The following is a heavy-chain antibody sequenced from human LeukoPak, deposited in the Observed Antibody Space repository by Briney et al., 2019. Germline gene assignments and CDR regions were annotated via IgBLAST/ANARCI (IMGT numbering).Heavy chain of an antibody. CDR2: IYNSGRT. J-gene: IGHJ4*02. CDR3: ARDPSSESLRDF. D-gene: IGHD1-26*01. CDR1: GGSISSYY. V-gene: IGHV4-39*07. Sequence: SETLSLTCTVSGGSISSYYWGWIRQPPGKGLEWIGSIYNSGRTYYNPSLKSRVTISVDTSKNQFSLKLTSVTAADTAVYYCARDPSSESLRDFWGQGTLVTVSS.